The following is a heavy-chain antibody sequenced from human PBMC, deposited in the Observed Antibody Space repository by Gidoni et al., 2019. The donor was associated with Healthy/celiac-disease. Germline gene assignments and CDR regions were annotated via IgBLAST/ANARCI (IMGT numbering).Heavy chain of an antibody. D-gene: IGHD6-19*01. CDR1: GYSFTSYW. CDR2: SYPSDSYT. J-gene: IGHJ6*02. Sequence: EVQLVQSGAEVKKPGESLRISCKGAGYSFTSYWISWVRQMPGKGLEWMGRSYPSDSYTNYSPSFQGHVTISADKSISTAYLKWSSLKASDTAMYYCARLRVAVAGQESYYYYGMDVWGQGTTVTVSS. CDR3: ARLRVAVAGQESYYYYGMDV. V-gene: IGHV5-10-1*03.